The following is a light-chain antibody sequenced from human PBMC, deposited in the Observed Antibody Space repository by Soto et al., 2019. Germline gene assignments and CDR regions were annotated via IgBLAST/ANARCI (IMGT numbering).Light chain of an antibody. CDR2: DVT. J-gene: IGLJ1*01. CDR3: CSYAATNTFV. V-gene: IGLV2-11*01. CDR1: SSDIGDYHY. Sequence: QSALTQPRSVSGSPGQSVTITCTGTSSDIGDYHYVSWYQQHPGKAPQLMINDVTKRPSGVPDRFSGSKSGSTASLTISGLQADDEADYYCCSYAATNTFVFGTGTKLTVL.